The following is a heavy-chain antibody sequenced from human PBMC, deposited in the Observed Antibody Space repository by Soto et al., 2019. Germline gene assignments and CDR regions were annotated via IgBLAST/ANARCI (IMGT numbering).Heavy chain of an antibody. D-gene: IGHD6-19*01. Sequence: EVQLVESGGGLVQPGGSLGLSCAASGVQLRTYGLHWVRQPQGKGRVGASRINGEGGSVIYADSVKGRFTVSRDNAKNTLYLQMNNLRAEDTAVYYCVRDQSVAGPTTLFDPWGQGVLVTVSS. CDR1: GVQLRTYG. J-gene: IGHJ5*02. V-gene: IGHV3-74*01. CDR3: VRDQSVAGPTTLFDP. CDR2: INGEGGSV.